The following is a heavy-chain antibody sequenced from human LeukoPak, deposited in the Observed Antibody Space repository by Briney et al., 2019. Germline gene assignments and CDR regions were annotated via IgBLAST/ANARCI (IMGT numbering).Heavy chain of an antibody. CDR2: IYTSGST. CDR3: ARAGVYRTYYDAFDI. V-gene: IGHV4-61*02. CDR1: GDSISSGNYY. D-gene: IGHD5/OR15-5a*01. J-gene: IGHJ3*02. Sequence: PSQTLSLTCTVSGDSISSGNYYWTWIRQPAGKGLEWIGRIYTSGSTNYNPSLKSRVTISVDKSKNQFSLKLTSLTVADTAVYYCARAGVYRTYYDAFDIWGLGTMVTVSS.